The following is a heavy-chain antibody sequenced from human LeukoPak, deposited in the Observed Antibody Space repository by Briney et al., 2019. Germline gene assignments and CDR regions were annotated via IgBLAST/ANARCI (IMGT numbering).Heavy chain of an antibody. CDR3: ARERVAGTGYGY. Sequence: SETLSLTCTVSGGSISSYYWSWIRQPPGKGLEWIGYIYYSGSTNYNPSLKSRVTISVDTSKNQFSLKLSSVTAADTAVYYCARERVAGTGYGYWGQGTLVTVSS. D-gene: IGHD6-19*01. V-gene: IGHV4-59*01. J-gene: IGHJ4*02. CDR2: IYYSGST. CDR1: GGSISSYY.